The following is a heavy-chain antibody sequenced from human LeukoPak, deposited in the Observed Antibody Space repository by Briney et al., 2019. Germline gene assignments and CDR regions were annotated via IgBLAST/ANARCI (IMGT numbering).Heavy chain of an antibody. CDR3: ATVNYVYYYYVMDV. D-gene: IGHD1-7*01. V-gene: IGHV3-23*01. CDR1: GFTFSSYA. CDR2: ISGSVGTT. J-gene: IGHJ6*02. Sequence: GGSLRLSCAASGFTFSSYAMTWVRQVPGKGLEWVSTISGSVGTTYYADSVKGRFTISRDNSKNMLYLQMNSLRADDTAVYYCATVNYVYYYYVMDVWGQGTTLTVSS.